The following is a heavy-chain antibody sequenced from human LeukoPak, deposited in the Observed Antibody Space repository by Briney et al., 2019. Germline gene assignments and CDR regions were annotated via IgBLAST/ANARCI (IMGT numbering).Heavy chain of an antibody. CDR2: IKQDGSEK. CDR1: GFTFSIYW. D-gene: IGHD3-22*01. V-gene: IGHV3-7*01. CDR3: ARLGAYYYDSSGLNWFDP. J-gene: IGHJ5*02. Sequence: GGSLRLSCAASGFTFSIYWMSWVRQAPGKGLEWVANIKQDGSEKYYVDSVKGRFTISRDNAKNSLYLQMNSLRAEDTAVYYCARLGAYYYDSSGLNWFDPWGQGTLVTVSS.